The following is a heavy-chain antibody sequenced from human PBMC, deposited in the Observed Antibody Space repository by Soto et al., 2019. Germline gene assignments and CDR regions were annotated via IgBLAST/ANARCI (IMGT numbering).Heavy chain of an antibody. D-gene: IGHD3-9*01. CDR2: IYYNGNT. J-gene: IGHJ4*02. CDR1: GGSINDHY. CDR3: ARVRTGYFDY. V-gene: IGHV4-59*11. Sequence: SETLSLTCTLSGGSINDHYWSFIRQPPGKGLEWIGYIYYNGNTNYNPSLESRVTISVDRSRNQFSLRLTSLTAADTAVYYCARVRTGYFDYWGRGALVTVSS.